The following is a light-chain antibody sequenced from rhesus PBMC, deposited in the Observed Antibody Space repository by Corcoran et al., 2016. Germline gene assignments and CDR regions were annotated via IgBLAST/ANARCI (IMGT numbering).Light chain of an antibody. CDR1: QGIGTY. J-gene: IGKJ2*01. CDR3: LQYNSFPFT. V-gene: IGKV1-43*01. CDR2: GAS. Sequence: DIQMTQSPSSLSASVGDRVTITCRASQGIGTYLNWYHQRPGKAPKRLIYGASCLESGVPSRFSGSGSGTDFTLTISSLQPEDFATYYCLQYNSFPFTFGQGTNVEIK.